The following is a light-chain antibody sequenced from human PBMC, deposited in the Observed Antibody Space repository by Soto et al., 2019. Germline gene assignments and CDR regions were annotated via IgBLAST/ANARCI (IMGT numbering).Light chain of an antibody. V-gene: IGLV2-11*01. CDR1: STDVGGYNY. Sequence: QSALTQPRSVSGSPGQSVTISCTGTSTDVGGYNYVSWYQQHPGKAPKLMIYDVTKRPSGVPDRFSGSKSGNTASLTISGLQAEDEADYYCCSYAGMSVLFGGGTKLTVL. CDR3: CSYAGMSVL. CDR2: DVT. J-gene: IGLJ2*01.